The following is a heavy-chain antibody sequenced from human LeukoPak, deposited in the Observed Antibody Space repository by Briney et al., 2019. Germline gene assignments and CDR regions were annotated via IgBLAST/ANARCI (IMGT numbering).Heavy chain of an antibody. CDR2: IVNDGSTT. Sequence: GSLILSCAASGFTLSNYWMHWVRQAPGQGLVWVSRIVNDGSTTYADSVKGRFTISRDNAKNTLYLQMNSLRADDTAVYFCVRDNGGEHSWGQGALVTVSS. J-gene: IGHJ4*02. V-gene: IGHV3-74*01. D-gene: IGHD3-16*01. CDR1: GFTLSNYW. CDR3: VRDNGGEHS.